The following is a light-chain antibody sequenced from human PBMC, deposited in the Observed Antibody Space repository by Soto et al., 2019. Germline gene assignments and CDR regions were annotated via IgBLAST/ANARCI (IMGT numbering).Light chain of an antibody. CDR1: TGAVTSDYY. CDR3: VLLYGGAWV. Sequence: QSVVTQEPSLTVSPGGTVTLTCALTTGAVTSDYYPNWFQRKPGQALRTLIYRTSNKHSWTPARFSGSLLGGKAALTLSGVQPEDEADYYCVLLYGGAWVFGGGTKLTVL. J-gene: IGLJ3*02. V-gene: IGLV7-43*01. CDR2: RTS.